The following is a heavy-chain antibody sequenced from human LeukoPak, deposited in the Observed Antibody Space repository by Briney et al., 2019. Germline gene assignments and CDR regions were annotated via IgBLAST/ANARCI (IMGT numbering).Heavy chain of an antibody. J-gene: IGHJ3*01. CDR3: TRGYSGRSAYAFDV. CDR2: MYRGGST. D-gene: IGHD1-26*01. V-gene: IGHV3-66*01. CDR1: GFTVSNNY. Sequence: GGSLRLSCAASGFTVSNNYMSWVRQAPGKGLEWVSVMYRGGSTYYADSVQGRFTMSRDNSKNTLYLQMNSLKTEDTAVYYCTRGYSGRSAYAFDVWGQGTMVTVSS.